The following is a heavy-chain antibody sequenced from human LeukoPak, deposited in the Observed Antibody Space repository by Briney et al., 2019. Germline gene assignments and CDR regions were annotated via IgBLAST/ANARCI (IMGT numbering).Heavy chain of an antibody. Sequence: GGSLRLSCAASGFTFSSYWMSWVRQAPGKGLEWVANIKQDGSEKYYVDSVKGRFTISRDNAKNSLYLQMNSLRAEDTAVYYCARHAPYGSGSYYRFLGYYYYGMDNWGQGTRVTVSS. D-gene: IGHD3-10*01. CDR3: ARHAPYGSGSYYRFLGYYYYGMDN. CDR1: GFTFSSYW. CDR2: IKQDGSEK. J-gene: IGHJ6*02. V-gene: IGHV3-7*03.